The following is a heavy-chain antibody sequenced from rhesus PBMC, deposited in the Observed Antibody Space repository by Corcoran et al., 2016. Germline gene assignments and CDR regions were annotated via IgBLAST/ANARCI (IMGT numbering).Heavy chain of an antibody. CDR1: GCSLSSNS. J-gene: IGHJ4*01. CDR2: IPGSGGST. D-gene: IGHD6-25*01. V-gene: IGHV4-173*01. Sequence: QVQLQESGPGLVKPSETLSLTCAFSGCSLSSNSWSWIRQPPGKGLEWIGRIPGSGGSTDYNPSLKSRVTMSTDTSKNQFYLKLSSVTAADTAVYYCARERIAAAGIDYWGQGVLVTVSS. CDR3: ARERIAAAGIDY.